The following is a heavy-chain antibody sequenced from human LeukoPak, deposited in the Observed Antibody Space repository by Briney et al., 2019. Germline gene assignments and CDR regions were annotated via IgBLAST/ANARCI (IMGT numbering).Heavy chain of an antibody. V-gene: IGHV1-69*05. CDR3: AVPAAIDYYYYYYMDV. J-gene: IGHJ6*03. Sequence: GASVKVSCKASGYTFTGYYMHWVRQAPGQGLEWMGGIIPIFGTANYAQKFQGRVTITTDESTSTAYMELSSLRSEDTAVYYCAVPAAIDYYYYYYMDVWGKGTTVTVSS. CDR1: GYTFTGYY. CDR2: IIPIFGTA. D-gene: IGHD2-2*01.